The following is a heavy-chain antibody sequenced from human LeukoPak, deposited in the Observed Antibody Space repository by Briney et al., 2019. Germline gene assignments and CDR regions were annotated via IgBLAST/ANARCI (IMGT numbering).Heavy chain of an antibody. CDR3: ARVLVGANYYYYYMDV. V-gene: IGHV4-34*01. CDR1: GGSFSGYY. Sequence: PSETLSLTCAVYGGSFSGYYWSWIRRPPGKGLEWIGEINHSGSTNYNPSLKSRVTISVDKSKNQFSLKLSSVTAADTAVYYCARVLVGANYYYYYMDVWGKGTTVTVSS. CDR2: INHSGST. J-gene: IGHJ6*03. D-gene: IGHD1-26*01.